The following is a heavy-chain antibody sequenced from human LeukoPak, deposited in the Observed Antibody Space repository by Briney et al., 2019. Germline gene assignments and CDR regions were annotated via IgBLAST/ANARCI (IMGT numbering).Heavy chain of an antibody. CDR2: ISGSGGST. D-gene: IGHD5-18*01. CDR3: AKQRRGYSSGYVDY. CDR1: GFTFSSYA. Sequence: PGGSLRLSCAASGFTFSSYAMSWVRQAPGKGLEWVSAISGSGGSTYYADSVKGRFTISRDNSKNTLYLQMNSLRAEDTAVYYCAKQRRGYSSGYVDYWGQGTLVTVSS. V-gene: IGHV3-23*01. J-gene: IGHJ4*02.